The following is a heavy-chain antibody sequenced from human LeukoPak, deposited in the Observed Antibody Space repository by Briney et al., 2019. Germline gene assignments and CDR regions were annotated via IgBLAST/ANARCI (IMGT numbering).Heavy chain of an antibody. Sequence: GGSLRLSCATSGFTFSAYSMNWVRQAPGKGLEWVSGISGSGGSTYHADSVKGRFTISRDNSKNTLYLQMNSLRAEDTAVYYCAKDRWGTQKNYVWGSYRYTGEYYFDYWGQGTLVTVSS. D-gene: IGHD3-16*02. J-gene: IGHJ4*02. CDR3: AKDRWGTQKNYVWGSYRYTGEYYFDY. CDR1: GFTFSAYS. V-gene: IGHV3-23*01. CDR2: ISGSGGST.